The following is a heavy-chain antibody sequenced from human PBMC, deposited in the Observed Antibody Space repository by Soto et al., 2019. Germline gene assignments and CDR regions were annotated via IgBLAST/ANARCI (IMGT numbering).Heavy chain of an antibody. J-gene: IGHJ5*02. V-gene: IGHV4-4*02. CDR2: IYHSGST. CDR3: ARDYMVRGVMRWFDP. Sequence: QVQLQESGPGLVKPSGTLSLTCAVSGGSISSSNWWSWVRQPPGKGLEWIGEIYHSGSTNYNPSIKSRVTKSVDKSKNQFSLNLSSVTAADTAVYYCARDYMVRGVMRWFDPWGQGTLVTVSS. D-gene: IGHD3-10*01. CDR1: GGSISSSNW.